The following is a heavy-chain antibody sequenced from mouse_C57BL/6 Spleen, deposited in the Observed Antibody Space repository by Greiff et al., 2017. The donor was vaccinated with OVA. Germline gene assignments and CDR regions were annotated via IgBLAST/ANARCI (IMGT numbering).Heavy chain of an antibody. V-gene: IGHV8-12*01. Sequence: QVTLKVCGPGILQSSQTLSLTCSFSGFSLSTSGMGVSWIRQPSGKGLEWLAHIYWDDDKRYNPSLKSRLTISKDTSRNQVFLKITSVDTADTATYYCASWLVSWFAYWGQGTLVTVSA. CDR1: GFSLSTSGMG. CDR2: IYWDDDK. D-gene: IGHD2-2*01. CDR3: ASWLVSWFAY. J-gene: IGHJ3*01.